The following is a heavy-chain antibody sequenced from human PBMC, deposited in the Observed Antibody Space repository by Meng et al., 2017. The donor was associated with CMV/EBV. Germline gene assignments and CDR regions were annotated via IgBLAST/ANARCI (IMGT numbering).Heavy chain of an antibody. V-gene: IGHV3-30*02. D-gene: IGHD2-2*01. CDR2: IRYDGSNK. CDR3: AKVVRDIVVVPAAMGMDV. CDR1: EFTFSNAW. Sequence: GESLKISCAASEFTFSNAWMSWVRQAPGKGLEWVAFIRYDGSNKYYADSVKGRFTISRDNSKNTLYLQMNSLRAEDTAVYYCAKVVRDIVVVPAAMGMDVWGQGTTVTVSS. J-gene: IGHJ6*02.